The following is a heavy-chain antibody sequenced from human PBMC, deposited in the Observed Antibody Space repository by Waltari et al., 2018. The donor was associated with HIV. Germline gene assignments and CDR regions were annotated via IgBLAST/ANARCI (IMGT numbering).Heavy chain of an antibody. Sequence: QVQLQESGPGLVKPSDTLSLTCAVSDFSISSGHYWGWIRQSPGKGLEWIGRVFHSGSTFYKPSFKSRVSISVDTSKNQFSLKLTSVTAADTAVYYCARQPAPDSTWFQIYFDYWGQGTVVTVSS. J-gene: IGHJ4*02. CDR1: DFSISSGHY. D-gene: IGHD6-13*01. CDR2: VFHSGST. V-gene: IGHV4-38-2*01. CDR3: ARQPAPDSTWFQIYFDY.